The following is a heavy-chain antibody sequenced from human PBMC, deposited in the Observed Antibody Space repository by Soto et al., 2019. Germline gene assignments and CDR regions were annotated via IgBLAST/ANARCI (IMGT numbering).Heavy chain of an antibody. D-gene: IGHD3-22*01. V-gene: IGHV1-46*01. J-gene: IGHJ4*02. CDR1: GYTFTSYY. Sequence: AASVKVSCKASGYTFTSYYMHWVRQAPGQGLEWMGIINPSGGSTSYAQKFQGRVTMTRDTSTSTVYMELSSLRSEDTAVYYCARAPPRSHYYDSSGSYYFDYWGQGTLVSVSA. CDR2: INPSGGST. CDR3: ARAPPRSHYYDSSGSYYFDY.